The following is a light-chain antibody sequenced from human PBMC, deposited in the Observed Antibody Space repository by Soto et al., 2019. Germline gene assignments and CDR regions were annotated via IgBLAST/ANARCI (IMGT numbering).Light chain of an antibody. CDR3: QAWDRGTVV. CDR1: KLGDKY. J-gene: IGLJ2*01. Sequence: SYELTQPPSLSVSPGQTASITCSGDKLGDKYACWYQQKPGQSPVLVIYEDIKRPSGIPERFSGSNSGNTATLTISGTQAMDEADYYCQAWDRGTVVFGGGTKLTVL. CDR2: EDI. V-gene: IGLV3-1*01.